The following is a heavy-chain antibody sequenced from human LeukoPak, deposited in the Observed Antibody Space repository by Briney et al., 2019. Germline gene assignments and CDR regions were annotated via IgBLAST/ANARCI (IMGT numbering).Heavy chain of an antibody. V-gene: IGHV1-69*06. Sequence: SVKVSCKASGGTFASYVFTWVRQAPGQGLEWMGGIIPISGATNYAQKFQDRVTISADKSTSTAFMELSSLGFEDTAVYYCARVRKSGYSYGLRGWFDPWGQGTLVTVSS. CDR1: GGTFASYV. D-gene: IGHD5-18*01. CDR2: IIPISGAT. J-gene: IGHJ5*02. CDR3: ARVRKSGYSYGLRGWFDP.